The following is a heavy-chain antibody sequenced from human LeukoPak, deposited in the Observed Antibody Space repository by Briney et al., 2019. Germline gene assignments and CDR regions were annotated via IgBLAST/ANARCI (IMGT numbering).Heavy chain of an antibody. CDR2: INHSGST. Sequence: SETLSLTCTVSGGSISSYYWSWIRQPPGKGLEWIGEINHSGSTNYNPSLKSRVTISVDTSKNQFSLKLSSVTAADTAVYYCASTGIAAAGTAPIWFDPWGQGTLVTVSS. D-gene: IGHD6-13*01. CDR3: ASTGIAAAGTAPIWFDP. CDR1: GGSISSYY. V-gene: IGHV4-34*01. J-gene: IGHJ5*02.